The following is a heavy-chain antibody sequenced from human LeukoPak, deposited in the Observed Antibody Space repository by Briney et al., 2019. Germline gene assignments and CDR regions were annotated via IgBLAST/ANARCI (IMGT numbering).Heavy chain of an antibody. Sequence: SETLSLTCTVSGVSISSLTYYWGWIRQPPGRGLEWIASIYYSGTTYYSPSLKSRITISVNRSNNQFSLRLTSVTAADTAVYFCAGYSSGWSSGGGYWGQGTLVTVSS. CDR2: IYYSGTT. CDR1: GVSISSLTYY. D-gene: IGHD6-19*01. CDR3: AGYSSGWSSGGGY. J-gene: IGHJ4*02. V-gene: IGHV4-39*01.